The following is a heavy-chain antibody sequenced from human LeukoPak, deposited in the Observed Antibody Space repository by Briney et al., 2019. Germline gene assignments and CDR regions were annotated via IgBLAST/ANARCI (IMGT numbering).Heavy chain of an antibody. CDR3: AKRQRLVKVYYGMDV. J-gene: IGHJ6*02. D-gene: IGHD6-13*01. Sequence: PGGSLRLSCAASGFTLSSYGMSWVRQAPGKGLEWVSAISGSPPGTYYADSVKGRFTISRDNSKNTLYLQMNSLKAEDTAVYYCAKRQRLVKVYYGMDVWGQGTTVTVSS. CDR1: GFTLSSYG. CDR2: ISGSPPGT. V-gene: IGHV3-23*01.